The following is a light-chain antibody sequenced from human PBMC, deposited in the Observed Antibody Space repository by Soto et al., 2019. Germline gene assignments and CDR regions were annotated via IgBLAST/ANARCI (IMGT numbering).Light chain of an antibody. Sequence: EIVLTPSPATLSLSPGERANLSCRASQSVNSYLAWYQQKPGQGPRLLIYDASNRATGIPARFSGSGSGTDFTLTISSLEPEDLAVYYCQQRSNWPPAFGGGTKVEIK. CDR2: DAS. CDR1: QSVNSY. CDR3: QQRSNWPPA. V-gene: IGKV3-11*01. J-gene: IGKJ4*01.